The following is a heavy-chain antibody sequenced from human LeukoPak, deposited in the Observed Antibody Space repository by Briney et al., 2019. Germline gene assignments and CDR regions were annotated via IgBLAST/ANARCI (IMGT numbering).Heavy chain of an antibody. V-gene: IGHV1-2*02. D-gene: IGHD5-18*01. J-gene: IGHJ4*02. CDR1: VDTFTSYY. Sequence: ASLKVSCKASVDTFTSYYMHWVRQAPGQGLGWMGWINPNSGGTNYAQKFQGRVTMTRDTSISTAYMELSRLRSDDTAVYYCAREEYSYGSDYWGQGTLVTVSS. CDR2: INPNSGGT. CDR3: AREEYSYGSDY.